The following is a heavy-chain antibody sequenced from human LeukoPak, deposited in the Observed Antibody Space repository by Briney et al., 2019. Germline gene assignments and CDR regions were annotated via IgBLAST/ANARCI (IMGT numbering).Heavy chain of an antibody. CDR2: IFQSGST. V-gene: IGHV4-38-2*01. J-gene: IGHJ6*03. CDR1: GYSLSNSYY. CDR3: ARHGSAGHYYYYMDV. Sequence: KPSGTPSLTCAVSGYSLSNSYYWGWIRPPPGKGLEGIGNIFQSGSTFYNPSLKSRVTISVDTSKNQFTLKLSSVTAADTAVYYCARHGSAGHYYYYMDVWGKGTTVTVSS. D-gene: IGHD5-24*01.